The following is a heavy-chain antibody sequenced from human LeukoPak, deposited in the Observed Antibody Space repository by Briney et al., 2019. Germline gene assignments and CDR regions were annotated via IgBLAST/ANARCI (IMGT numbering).Heavy chain of an antibody. CDR2: ISTSSSFM. D-gene: IGHD2-15*01. Sequence: PGGSLRLSCAASGFTFSDYSMNWVRQAPGKGLEWVSSISTSSSFMYYADSVKGRFTVSRDNAKNSLYLQMNSLRAEDTAVYYCTRSRFCSTGTCPPGYWGQGILVTVSS. J-gene: IGHJ4*02. V-gene: IGHV3-21*01. CDR1: GFTFSDYS. CDR3: TRSRFCSTGTCPPGY.